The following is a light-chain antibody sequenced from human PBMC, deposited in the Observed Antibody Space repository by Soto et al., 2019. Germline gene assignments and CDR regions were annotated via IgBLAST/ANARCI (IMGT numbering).Light chain of an antibody. CDR2: LNSDGSH. CDR3: QTWGSGIVV. Sequence: QPVLTQSPSASASLGASVKLTCTLSSGHSNYAIAWHQQQSEKGPRYLMKLNSDGSHSEGDAIPDRFSGSSSGAERYLTISGVQSEDEADYYCQTWGSGIVVFGGGTKLTVL. J-gene: IGLJ2*01. V-gene: IGLV4-69*01. CDR1: SGHSNYA.